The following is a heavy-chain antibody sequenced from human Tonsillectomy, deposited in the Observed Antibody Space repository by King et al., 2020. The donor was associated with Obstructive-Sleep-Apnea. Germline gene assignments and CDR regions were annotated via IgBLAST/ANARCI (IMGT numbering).Heavy chain of an antibody. CDR1: GFTFSSYG. CDR3: AKDPDYGDYFDY. Sequence: VQLVESGGGVVQPGGSLRLSCAASGFTFSSYGMHWVRQAPGKGLEWVAFIRSDGSNKYYADSVKGRFTISRDNSKNTLYLQMNSLRAEDTAVYYCAKDPDYGDYFDYWGQGTLVTVSS. CDR2: IRSDGSNK. J-gene: IGHJ4*02. D-gene: IGHD4-17*01. V-gene: IGHV3-30*02.